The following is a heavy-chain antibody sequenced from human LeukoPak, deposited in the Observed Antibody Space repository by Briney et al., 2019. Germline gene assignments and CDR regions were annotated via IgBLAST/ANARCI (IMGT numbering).Heavy chain of an antibody. V-gene: IGHV3-23*01. D-gene: IGHD3-22*01. CDR3: ARDPNIYITMIEDY. CDR2: ISGSGSAT. CDR1: GFTFSNYA. Sequence: GGSLRLSCAASGFTFSNYAMSWVRQAPGKGLEWVSTISGSGSATNYADSVKGRFTISRDNSKNTLYLQMNSLRAEDTAVYYCARDPNIYITMIEDYWGQGTLVTVSS. J-gene: IGHJ4*02.